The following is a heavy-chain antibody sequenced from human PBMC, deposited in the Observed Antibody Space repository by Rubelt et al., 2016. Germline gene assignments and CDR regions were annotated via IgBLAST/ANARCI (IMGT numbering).Heavy chain of an antibody. CDR3: AKGGHYSPFDY. D-gene: IGHD2-21*01. V-gene: IGHV3-23*04. Sequence: VHLVESGGGVVQSGGSLRLSCAAPGLTFSNYAMTWVRQTPGRGLEWVATVMGRGDETFYEDTVKGRFTISRENSKNTVYLQMNSLGAEDTAVYYCAKGGHYSPFDYWGQGTLVTVSP. CDR1: GLTFSNYA. CDR2: VMGRGDET. J-gene: IGHJ4*02.